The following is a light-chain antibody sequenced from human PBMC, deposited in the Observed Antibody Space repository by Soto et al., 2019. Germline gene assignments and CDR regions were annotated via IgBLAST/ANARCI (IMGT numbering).Light chain of an antibody. CDR3: QQYNNWPFS. J-gene: IGKJ5*01. CDR2: DVS. Sequence: IGVTQSAAALSVSPGERATLSCRAGQGVTTNFAWYQQKSGQSPRLLIYDVSIRATGVPARFSGTGSETDFTLTISGLQSEDSAVYFCQQYNNWPFSFGQGTRLEIK. CDR1: QGVTTN. V-gene: IGKV3-15*01.